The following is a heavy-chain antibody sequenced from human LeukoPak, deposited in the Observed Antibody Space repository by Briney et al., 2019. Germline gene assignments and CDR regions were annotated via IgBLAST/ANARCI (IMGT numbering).Heavy chain of an antibody. V-gene: IGHV3-43*02. Sequence: GRSLRLSCTASGFTFGDYAMNWVRQAPGKGLEWVSLISGDGGSTYYADSVKGRFTISRDNSKNSLYLQMNSLRTEDTALYYCAKDSGLWFGELLPTGDWGQGTLVTVSS. CDR2: ISGDGGST. CDR1: GFTFGDYA. J-gene: IGHJ4*02. D-gene: IGHD3-10*01. CDR3: AKDSGLWFGELLPTGD.